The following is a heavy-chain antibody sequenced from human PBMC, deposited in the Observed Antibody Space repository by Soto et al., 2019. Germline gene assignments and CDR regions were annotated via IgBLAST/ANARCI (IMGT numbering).Heavy chain of an antibody. CDR2: INHSGST. Sequence: SETLSLTCAVYGGSFSGYYWSWIRQPPGKGLEWIGEINHSGSTNYNPSLKSRVTISVDTSKNQFSLKLSSVTAADTAVYYCARGPGYCSGGSCYSARDYWGQGTLVTVSS. CDR3: ARGPGYCSGGSCYSARDY. J-gene: IGHJ4*02. D-gene: IGHD2-15*01. CDR1: GGSFSGYY. V-gene: IGHV4-34*01.